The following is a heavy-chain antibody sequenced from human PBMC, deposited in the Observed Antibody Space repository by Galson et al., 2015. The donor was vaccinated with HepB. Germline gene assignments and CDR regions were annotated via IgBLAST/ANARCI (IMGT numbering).Heavy chain of an antibody. Sequence: SVKVSCKASGYTFTSYYMHWVRQAPGQGLEWMGIINPSGGSTSYAQKFQGRVTMTRDTSTSTVYMELSSLRSEDTAVYYCARDREYYYDSSGYSGWFDPWGQGTLVTVSS. J-gene: IGHJ5*02. CDR1: GYTFTSYY. CDR3: ARDREYYYDSSGYSGWFDP. V-gene: IGHV1-46*01. CDR2: INPSGGST. D-gene: IGHD3-22*01.